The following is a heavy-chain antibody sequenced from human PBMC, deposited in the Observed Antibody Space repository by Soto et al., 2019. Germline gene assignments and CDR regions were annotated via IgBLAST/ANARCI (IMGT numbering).Heavy chain of an antibody. CDR2: IYYSGST. CDR1: GGSISSYY. D-gene: IGHD2-2*01. CDR3: ARYYQLLCYDY. J-gene: IGHJ4*02. V-gene: IGHV4-59*01. Sequence: SETLSLTCTVSGGSISSYYWSWIRQPPGKGLEWIGYIYYSGSTNYNPSLKSRVTISVDTSKNQFSLKLSSVTAADTAVYYCARYYQLLCYDYWGQGTLVTVSS.